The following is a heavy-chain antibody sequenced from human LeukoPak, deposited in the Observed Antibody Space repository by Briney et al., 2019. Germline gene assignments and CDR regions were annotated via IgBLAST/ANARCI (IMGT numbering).Heavy chain of an antibody. J-gene: IGHJ4*02. V-gene: IGHV3-21*01. CDR3: ARDPRPYSSGWYYFDY. Sequence: GGSLRLSCAASGFTFSSYAMSWVRQAPGKGLEWVSSISSSSSYIYYADSVKGRFTISRDNAKNSLYLQMNSLRAEDTAVYYCARDPRPYSSGWYYFDYWGQGTLVTVSS. CDR1: GFTFSSYA. CDR2: ISSSSSYI. D-gene: IGHD6-19*01.